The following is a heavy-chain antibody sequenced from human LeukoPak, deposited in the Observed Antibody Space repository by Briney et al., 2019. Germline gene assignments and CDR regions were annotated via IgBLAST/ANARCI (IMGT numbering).Heavy chain of an antibody. CDR1: GYTFTGYY. CDR3: ARDSLRHHAFDI. J-gene: IGHJ3*02. CDR2: INPNSVGT. V-gene: IGHV1-2*02. Sequence: ASVRVSCEASGYTFTGYYMHCVRQAPGQGLEWMGWINPNSVGTNYAQKFQGRVTMTRDTSIRTAYMELSRLRSDDTAVYYCARDSLRHHAFDIGGQGTMVTVSS.